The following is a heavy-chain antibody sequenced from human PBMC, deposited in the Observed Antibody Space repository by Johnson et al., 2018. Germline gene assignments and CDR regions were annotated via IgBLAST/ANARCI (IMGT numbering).Heavy chain of an antibody. V-gene: IGHV1-8*01. Sequence: QVQLVQSGAEVKKPGASVKVSCKASGYTFTSYDINWVRQATGQGLEWMGWMNPNSGNTGYAQKFQGRVTMTRNTSIRTAYMELSSLRSEDTAGYYCPRALRTTDALDIWGQGTMVTVSS. J-gene: IGHJ3*02. CDR2: MNPNSGNT. CDR1: GYTFTSYD. D-gene: IGHD1-1*01. CDR3: PRALRTTDALDI.